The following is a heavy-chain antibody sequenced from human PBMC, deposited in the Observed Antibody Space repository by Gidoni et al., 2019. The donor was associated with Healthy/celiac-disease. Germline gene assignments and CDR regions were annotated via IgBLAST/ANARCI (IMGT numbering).Heavy chain of an antibody. CDR1: GGSLSGYY. Sequence: QVQLQQWGAGLLKPSETLSLTCAVYGGSLSGYYWSWIRQPPGKGLEWIGEINHSGSTNYNPSLKSRVTISVDTSKNQFSLKLSSVTAADTAVYYCARAVYCTNGVCYGGDYWGQGTLVTVSS. CDR2: INHSGST. V-gene: IGHV4-34*01. J-gene: IGHJ4*02. CDR3: ARAVYCTNGVCYGGDY. D-gene: IGHD2-8*01.